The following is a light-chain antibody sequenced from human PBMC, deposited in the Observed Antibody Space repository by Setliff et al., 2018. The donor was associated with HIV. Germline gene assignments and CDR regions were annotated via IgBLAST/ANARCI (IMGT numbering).Light chain of an antibody. Sequence: ALAQPASVSGSPGQSITISCTGTSSDVGTYNYVSRYQQHPGKAPKLMIYEVSNRPSGVSNRFSGSKSGNTASLTISGLQAEDEADYYCSSYTSNNLYVFGTGTRSPS. CDR2: EVS. CDR3: SSYTSNNLYV. J-gene: IGLJ1*01. V-gene: IGLV2-14*01. CDR1: SSDVGTYNY.